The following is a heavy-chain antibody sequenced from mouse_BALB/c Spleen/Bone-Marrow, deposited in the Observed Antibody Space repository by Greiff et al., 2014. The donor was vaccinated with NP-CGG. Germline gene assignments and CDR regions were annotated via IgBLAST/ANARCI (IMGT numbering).Heavy chain of an antibody. CDR1: GYAFTNYL. J-gene: IGHJ4*01. CDR2: INPGSGGT. CDR3: ARWDYAMDY. V-gene: IGHV1-54*01. Sequence: QVQLQQSGAELVRPGTSVKVFCKASGYAFTNYLIEWVKQRPGQGLEWIGVINPGSGGTNYNEKFKGKATLTADKSSSTAYMQLSSLTSDDSAVYFCARWDYAMDYWGQGTSVTVSS.